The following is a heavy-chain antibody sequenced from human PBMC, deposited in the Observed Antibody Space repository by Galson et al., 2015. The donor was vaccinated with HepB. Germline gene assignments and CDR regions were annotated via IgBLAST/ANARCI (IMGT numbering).Heavy chain of an antibody. CDR2: INAGNGNT. CDR1: GYTFTSYA. V-gene: IGHV1-3*01. Sequence: SVKVSCKASGYTFTSYAMHWVRRAPGQRLEWMGWINAGNGNTKYSQKFQGRVTITRDTSASTAYMELSSLRSEDTAVYYCARRGSSGYYGLFDYWGQGTLVTVSS. D-gene: IGHD3-22*01. J-gene: IGHJ4*02. CDR3: ARRGSSGYYGLFDY.